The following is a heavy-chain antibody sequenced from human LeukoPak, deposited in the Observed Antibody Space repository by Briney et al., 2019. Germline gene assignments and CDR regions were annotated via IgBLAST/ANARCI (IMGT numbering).Heavy chain of an antibody. V-gene: IGHV4-34*01. CDR2: INHSGST. CDR3: ARGRKRLDIVVVPAASVLEYYFDY. D-gene: IGHD2-2*01. CDR1: GGSFSGYY. Sequence: ESSETLSLTCAVYGGSFSGYYWSWIRQPPGKGLEWIGEINHSGSTNYNPSLKSRVTISVDTSKNQFSLKLSSVTAADTAVYYCARGRKRLDIVVVPAASVLEYYFDYWGQGTLVTVSS. J-gene: IGHJ4*02.